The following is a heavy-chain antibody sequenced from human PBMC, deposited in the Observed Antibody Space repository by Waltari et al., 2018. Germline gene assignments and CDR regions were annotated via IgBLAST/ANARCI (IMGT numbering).Heavy chain of an antibody. V-gene: IGHV3-33*01. CDR1: GFTFSSYG. D-gene: IGHD6-13*01. Sequence: QVQLVESGGGVVQPGRSLRLSCAASGFTFSSYGMPWVRQAPGKGLERVAVIWYDGSNKHYADSVKGRLTISRDNSKNTLYLQMISLRAEDTAVYYCARHRVYSSSSEGDYWGQGTRVTVSS. CDR3: ARHRVYSSSSEGDY. J-gene: IGHJ4*02. CDR2: IWYDGSNK.